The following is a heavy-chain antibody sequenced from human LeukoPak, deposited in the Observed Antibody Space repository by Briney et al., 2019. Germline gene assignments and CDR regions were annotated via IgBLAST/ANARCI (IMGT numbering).Heavy chain of an antibody. V-gene: IGHV3-23*01. CDR3: AGRYDSSGYPLH. D-gene: IGHD3-22*01. J-gene: IGHJ4*02. CDR1: GFTFSSYE. CDR2: ISGSGGST. Sequence: GGSLRLSCAASGFTFSSYEMNWVRQAPGKGLEWVSAISGSGGSTYYADSIKGRFTISRDNSKNTLYLQMNSLRAEDTAVYYCAGRYDSSGYPLHWGQGTLVTVSS.